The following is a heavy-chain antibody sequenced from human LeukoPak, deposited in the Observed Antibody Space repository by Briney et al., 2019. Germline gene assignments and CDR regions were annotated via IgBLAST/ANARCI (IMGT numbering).Heavy chain of an antibody. CDR2: IDYSGST. D-gene: IGHD6-25*01. Sequence: SETPSLTCTVSGVSISTYYWSWIRQPPGKGLEWIGYIDYSGSTKNPSLKSRVSISVDTSKNQFSLKLSSVTAADTAVYLCARHGSAYSFDYWGQGTLVTVSS. CDR1: GVSISTYY. V-gene: IGHV4-59*08. CDR3: ARHGSAYSFDY. J-gene: IGHJ4*02.